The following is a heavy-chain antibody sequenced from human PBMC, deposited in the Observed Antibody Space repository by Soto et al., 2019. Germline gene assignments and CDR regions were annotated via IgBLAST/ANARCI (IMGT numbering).Heavy chain of an antibody. J-gene: IGHJ4*02. V-gene: IGHV3-21*01. CDR3: ARGTPNTAMVDY. CDR1: GFTFSSYS. CDR2: ISSSSSYI. Sequence: GGSLRLSCAASGFTFSSYSMNWVRQAPGKGLEWVSSISSSSSYIYYADSVKGRFTISRDNAKNSLYLQMNSLRAEDTAVYYCARGTPNTAMVDYWGQGTLVTVSS. D-gene: IGHD5-18*01.